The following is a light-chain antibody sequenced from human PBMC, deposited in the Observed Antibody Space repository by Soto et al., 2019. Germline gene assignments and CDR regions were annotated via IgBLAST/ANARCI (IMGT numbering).Light chain of an antibody. CDR3: QQSYSTPYT. Sequence: DIQMTQTPSSLSASVGDRVTITCRASQSISSYLNWYQHKPGKAPKLLIYAASSLQSGVPSRFSGSGSGTDFSLTISSLQPEDFATYYCQQSYSTPYTVGQGTKVDIK. CDR1: QSISSY. V-gene: IGKV1-39*01. CDR2: AAS. J-gene: IGKJ2*01.